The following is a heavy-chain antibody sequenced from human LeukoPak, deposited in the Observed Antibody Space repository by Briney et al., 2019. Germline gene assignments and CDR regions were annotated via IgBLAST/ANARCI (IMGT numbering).Heavy chain of an antibody. V-gene: IGHV3-7*01. D-gene: IGHD2-2*01. CDR2: IKQDGSEK. CDR1: GFTPSSYW. CDR3: ARVTPKRYCSSTSCFNDY. Sequence: GGSLRHSCVASGFTPSSYWMSWVRQAPGKGLEWVANIKQDGSEKYYVDSVKGRFTISRENAKNSLYLQMNSMRAEDTAVYYCARVTPKRYCSSTSCFNDYWGQGTLVTVSS. J-gene: IGHJ4*02.